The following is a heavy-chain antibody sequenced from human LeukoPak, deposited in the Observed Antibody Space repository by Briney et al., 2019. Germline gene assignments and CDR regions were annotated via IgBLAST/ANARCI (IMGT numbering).Heavy chain of an antibody. CDR3: ARARKGIVVVPAAMSGYYYYYMDV. D-gene: IGHD2-2*01. J-gene: IGHJ6*03. Sequence: GESLKISCKGSGYSFTSYWIGWVRQMPGKGLEWMGIIYPGDSDTRYSPSFQGQVTISADKSISTAYLQWSSLKASDTAMYYCARARKGIVVVPAAMSGYYYYYMDVWAKGPRSPSP. CDR2: IYPGDSDT. V-gene: IGHV5-51*01. CDR1: GYSFTSYW.